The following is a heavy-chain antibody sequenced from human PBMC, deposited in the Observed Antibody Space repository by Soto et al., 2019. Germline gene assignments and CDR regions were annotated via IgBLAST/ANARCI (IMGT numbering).Heavy chain of an antibody. Sequence: GGSLRLSCVVSGFTFANYGMSWVRQAPGKWLEWVSSISVSGEKTYYADSVKGRFITSRDNSKNTLYVDMNSLTAEDTAVYFCGKLWVYEKERDDHWGQGTPVTVSP. CDR3: GKLWVYEKERDDH. CDR2: ISVSGEKT. V-gene: IGHV3-23*01. J-gene: IGHJ5*02. D-gene: IGHD3-10*01. CDR1: GFTFANYG.